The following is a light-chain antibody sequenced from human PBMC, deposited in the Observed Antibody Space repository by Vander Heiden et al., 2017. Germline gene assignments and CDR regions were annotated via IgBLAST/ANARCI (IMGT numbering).Light chain of an antibody. V-gene: IGKV4-1*01. CDR2: WVS. J-gene: IGKJ1*01. CDR3: EQHSTKT. Sequence: DIVLTQSPVSLAVSLGESLTINCNSSQSVLSSFCSKNHPAWSRQKPRQPPELLIYWVSTRESGVPDRFSGSGSETDFTLTISNMQAEDVAVYYCEQHSTKTFGQGTKVEIK. CDR1: QSVLSSFCSKNH.